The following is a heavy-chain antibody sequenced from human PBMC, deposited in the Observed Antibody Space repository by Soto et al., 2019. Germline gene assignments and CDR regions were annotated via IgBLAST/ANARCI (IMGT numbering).Heavy chain of an antibody. CDR1: GFIFRNFG. D-gene: IGHD1-26*01. V-gene: IGHV3-30*03. Sequence: QVQLVESGGGVVQPGRSLRLSCAASGFIFRNFGMHWVRRAPGKGLEWVAAISGDGNDKYYSDSMKGRFTISRDNFNNTLYLQLNSLRPEDRAGFHFVQGASTAHRSLDSWGQGVLVTVSS. CDR3: VQGASTAHRSLDS. CDR2: ISGDGNDK. J-gene: IGHJ4*02.